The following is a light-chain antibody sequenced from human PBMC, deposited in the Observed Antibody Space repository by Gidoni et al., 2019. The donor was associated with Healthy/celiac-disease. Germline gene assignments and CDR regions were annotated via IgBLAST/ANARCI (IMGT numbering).Light chain of an antibody. CDR2: GAS. J-gene: IGKJ2*01. Sequence: EIVLTQSPGTLYLSTGERATLTCRASQSVSSNYLAWYQQKHGHAPRLLIYGASSRATGIQDRFSGSGSGTDFTLTISRLEPEDFAVYYCQQYGSSPFGQGTKLEIK. CDR1: QSVSSNY. V-gene: IGKV3-20*01. CDR3: QQYGSSP.